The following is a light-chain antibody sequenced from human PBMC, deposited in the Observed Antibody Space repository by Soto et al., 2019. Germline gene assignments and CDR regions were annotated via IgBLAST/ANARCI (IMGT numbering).Light chain of an antibody. V-gene: IGLV1-44*01. Sequence: QPVLTQPPSASGTPGQTVTASCSGSSSKIGSYTVNWYKQLPGTPPKLVIYSNHQRPSGVPDRFSGSKSGTSASLAISGLQSEDEADYYCAAWDDSLNGSVFGSGTKLTVL. CDR3: AAWDDSLNGSV. CDR1: SSKIGSYT. J-gene: IGLJ1*01. CDR2: SNH.